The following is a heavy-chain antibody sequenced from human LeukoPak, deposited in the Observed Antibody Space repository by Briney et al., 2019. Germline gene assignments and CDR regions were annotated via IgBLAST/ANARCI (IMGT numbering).Heavy chain of an antibody. J-gene: IGHJ6*03. D-gene: IGHD3-9*01. Sequence: GGSLRLSCAASGFTFSNYWMHWVRQAPGKGLVWVSRINSDGINTSYADSVKGRFTISRDNAKNSLYLQMNSLRAEDTAVYYCARGVRDILSGYYTDYYFYYMDVWGKGTTVTVSS. CDR3: ARGVRDILSGYYTDYYFYYMDV. CDR1: GFTFSNYW. CDR2: INSDGINT. V-gene: IGHV3-74*01.